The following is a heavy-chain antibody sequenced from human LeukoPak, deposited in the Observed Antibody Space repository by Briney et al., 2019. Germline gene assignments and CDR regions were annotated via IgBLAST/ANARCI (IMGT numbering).Heavy chain of an antibody. CDR1: GGSISSSSYY. D-gene: IGHD6-19*01. CDR2: IYYSGST. Sequence: SETLSLTCTVSGGSISSSSYYWGWIRQPPGKGLEWIGSIYYSGSTYYNPSLKSRVTISVDTSKNQFSLKLSSVTAADTAVYYCARGWQWLTTYYFDYWGQGTLVTVSS. J-gene: IGHJ4*02. CDR3: ARGWQWLTTYYFDY. V-gene: IGHV4-39*07.